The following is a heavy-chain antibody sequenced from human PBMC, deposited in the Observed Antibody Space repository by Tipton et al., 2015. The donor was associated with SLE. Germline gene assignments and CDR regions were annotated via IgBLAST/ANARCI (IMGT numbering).Heavy chain of an antibody. CDR2: ISYDGSYK. CDR1: GFAFSNYA. J-gene: IGHJ4*02. D-gene: IGHD6-19*01. Sequence: RSLRLSCAASGFAFSNYAMHWVRQAPGKGLEWVAVISYDGSYKYYAKSVKGRCTISRDNSKTTLYLQMNSLRAEDTAVYHCARDLGIAVQYYFDYWGQGTLVTVSS. CDR3: ARDLGIAVQYYFDY. V-gene: IGHV3-30*04.